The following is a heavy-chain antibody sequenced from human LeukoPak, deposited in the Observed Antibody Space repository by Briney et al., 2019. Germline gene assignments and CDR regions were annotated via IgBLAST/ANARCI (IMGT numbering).Heavy chain of an antibody. Sequence: GGSLRLSCVASGFTFSSFYMNWVRQAPGKGLEWLANINQDGSEKYYVDSVEGRFTVSRDNAKSSLYLHMNSLRAEDTAVFYCARGYATAFDSWGQGALVTVSS. V-gene: IGHV3-7*01. J-gene: IGHJ4*02. D-gene: IGHD2-2*01. CDR3: ARGYATAFDS. CDR2: INQDGSEK. CDR1: GFTFSSFY.